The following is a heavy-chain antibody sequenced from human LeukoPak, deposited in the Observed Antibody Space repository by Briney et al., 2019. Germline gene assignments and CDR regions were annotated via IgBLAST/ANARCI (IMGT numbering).Heavy chain of an antibody. CDR2: IYYSGST. CDR1: GGSISSGDYY. J-gene: IGHJ4*02. D-gene: IGHD3-22*01. CDR3: ARATYYYDSSGYYSLYYFDY. V-gene: IGHV4-30-4*01. Sequence: KTSETLSLTCTVSGGSISSGDYYWSWIRQPPGKGLEWIGYIYYSGSTYYNPSLKSRVTISVDTSKNQFSLKLSSVTAADTAVYYCARATYYYDSSGYYSLYYFDYWGQGTLVTVSS.